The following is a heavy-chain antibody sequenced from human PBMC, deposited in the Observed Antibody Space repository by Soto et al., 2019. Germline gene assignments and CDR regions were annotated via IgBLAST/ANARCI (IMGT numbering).Heavy chain of an antibody. CDR2: ISSSMTTI. Sequence: GALRLSCAASGFTFSDYYMSWIRQAPGKGLEWVAYISSSMTTISYSDSVKGRFIISRDNAKNSLYLQMNSLRVEDTAVYYCASPAAFDPFDIWG. CDR1: GFTFSDYY. V-gene: IGHV3-11*01. CDR3: ASPAAFDPFDI. J-gene: IGHJ3*02.